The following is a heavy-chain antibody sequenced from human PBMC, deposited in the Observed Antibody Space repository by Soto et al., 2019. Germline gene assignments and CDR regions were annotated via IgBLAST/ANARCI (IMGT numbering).Heavy chain of an antibody. CDR2: IKYNGDS. V-gene: IGHV4-59*08. J-gene: IGHJ6*02. CDR3: ARHGFGSLHGLVDV. D-gene: IGHD3-10*01. CDR1: GGSINNYY. Sequence: QVQLQESGPGLVKPSETLSLTCTVSGGSINNYYCSWFRQPPGKGLEWIGYIKYNGDSAYNFSLRXXVXXSMDTSKAQFSLMLESGTATDTAVYYCARHGFGSLHGLVDVWGQGTTVIVTS.